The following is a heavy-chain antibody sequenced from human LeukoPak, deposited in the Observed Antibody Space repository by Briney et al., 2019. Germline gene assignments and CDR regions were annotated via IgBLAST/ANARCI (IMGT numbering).Heavy chain of an antibody. V-gene: IGHV4-59*01. D-gene: IGHD3-10*01. CDR1: GGSIGTYY. CDR2: VYYSGST. J-gene: IGHJ4*02. Sequence: SETLSLTCTVSGGSIGTYYWSWIRQPPGKGLEWIGYVYYSGSTNYNPSLKSRVTISVDTSKNKFTLKLNSVTAADTAVYYCARSELLWFGGVNSGFDYWGQGTLVAVSS. CDR3: ARSELLWFGGVNSGFDY.